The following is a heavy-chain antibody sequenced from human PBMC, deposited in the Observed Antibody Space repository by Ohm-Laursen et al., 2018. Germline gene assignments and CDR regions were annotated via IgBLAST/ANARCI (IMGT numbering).Heavy chain of an antibody. Sequence: GASVKVSCKASGYTFTDDYMHWVRQAPGQGLEWMGWINPNGDGTNYAQKFQGRVTMTRDTSISTAYMELSSLRSDDTAVYYCATEGLQGTRGLSYWGQGTLVTVSS. CDR2: INPNGDGT. CDR1: GYTFTDDY. CDR3: ATEGLQGTRGLSY. V-gene: IGHV1-2*02. D-gene: IGHD2-21*02. J-gene: IGHJ4*02.